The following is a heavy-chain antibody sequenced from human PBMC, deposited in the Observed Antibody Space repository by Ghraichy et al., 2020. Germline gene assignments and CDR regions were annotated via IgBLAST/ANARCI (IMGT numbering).Heavy chain of an antibody. D-gene: IGHD3-10*01. V-gene: IGHV4-34*01. Sequence: SETLSLTCAVYGGSFSGYYWSWIRQPPGKGLEWIGEINHSGSTNYNPSLKSRVTISVDTSKNQFSLKLSSVTAADTAVYYCARGPAMVWGVSCIDPWGQGTLVTVSS. J-gene: IGHJ5*02. CDR3: ARGPAMVWGVSCIDP. CDR1: GGSFSGYY. CDR2: INHSGST.